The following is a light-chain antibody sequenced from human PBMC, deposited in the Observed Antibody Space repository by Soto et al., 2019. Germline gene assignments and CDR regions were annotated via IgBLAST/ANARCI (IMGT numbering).Light chain of an antibody. CDR1: SSNIGNNY. CDR2: DNN. CDR3: GTWDSSLSAVV. J-gene: IGLJ2*01. V-gene: IGLV1-51*01. Sequence: HSVLTQPPSVSAAPGQTVTISCSGSSSNIGNNYVSWYQQLPGTAPKLLIYDNNKRPSGIPDRFSGSKSGTSATLGITGLQTGDEADYYCGTWDSSLSAVVFGGGTQLTVL.